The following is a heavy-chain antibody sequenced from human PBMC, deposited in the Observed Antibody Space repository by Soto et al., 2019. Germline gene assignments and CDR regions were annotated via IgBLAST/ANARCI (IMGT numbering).Heavy chain of an antibody. J-gene: IGHJ4*02. D-gene: IGHD6-13*01. CDR3: AKDGEPYISPGSYFDY. Sequence: GGSLRLSGAASGFTFSRYGMPWIRQAPGKGLEWVAVISYDGSNKYYADSVKGRFTISRDNSKNTLYLQMNSLRAEDTAVYYCAKDGEPYISPGSYFDYWGQGTPVTVSS. CDR2: ISYDGSNK. CDR1: GFTFSRYG. V-gene: IGHV3-30*18.